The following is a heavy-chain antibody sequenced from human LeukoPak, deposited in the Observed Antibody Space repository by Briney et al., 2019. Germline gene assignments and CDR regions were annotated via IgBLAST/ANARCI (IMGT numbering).Heavy chain of an antibody. CDR1: GYTFTSYY. J-gene: IGHJ6*03. V-gene: IGHV1-46*01. D-gene: IGHD5-18*01. CDR3: ASHTPLGYYYYMDV. CDR2: INPSSGST. Sequence: ASVKVSCKASGYTFTSYYMHWVRQAPGQGLEWMGIINPSSGSTSYAQKFQGRVTMTRDMSTSTVYMELSSLRSEDTAVYYCASHTPLGYYYYMDVWGKGTTVTVSS.